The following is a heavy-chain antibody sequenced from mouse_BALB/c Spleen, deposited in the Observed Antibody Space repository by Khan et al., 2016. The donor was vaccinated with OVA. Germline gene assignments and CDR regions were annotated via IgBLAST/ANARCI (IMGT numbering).Heavy chain of an antibody. J-gene: IGHJ3*01. V-gene: IGHV1-4*01. CDR3: TRGGRYDGNYGAWFTY. CDR1: GYTFTSYT. CDR2: INPSTDYT. D-gene: IGHD2-1*01. Sequence: QVQLKQPGDELARPGASVRMSCKASGYTFTSYTMHWGKQRPGQGLEWIGYINPSTDYTNYNQKFKDKATLTADKSSSTADMLLSSLSSEDSAVYYCTRGGRYDGNYGAWFTYWSLGTLVSVCA.